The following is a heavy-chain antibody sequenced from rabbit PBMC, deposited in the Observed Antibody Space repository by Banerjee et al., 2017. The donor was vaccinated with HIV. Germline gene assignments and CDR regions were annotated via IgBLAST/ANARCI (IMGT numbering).Heavy chain of an antibody. CDR1: EFSFSSSYW. Sequence: QEQLEESGGDLVKPEGSLTLTCTASEFSFSSSYWICWVRQAPGKGLEWIACIDAGSSGSAYYASWAKGRFTISKTSSTTVTLQMTSLTAADTATYFCVRETETYAGYAGYTYYFDLWGQGTLVTVS. CDR3: VRETETYAGYAGYTYYFDL. CDR2: IDAGSSGSA. V-gene: IGHV1S45*01. D-gene: IGHD7-1*01. J-gene: IGHJ4*01.